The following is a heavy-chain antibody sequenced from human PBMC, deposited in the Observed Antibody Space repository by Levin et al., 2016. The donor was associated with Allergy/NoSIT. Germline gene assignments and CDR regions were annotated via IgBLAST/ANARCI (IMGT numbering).Heavy chain of an antibody. CDR1: GYTFTNYW. J-gene: IGHJ5*02. CDR3: ARQDSISPRLRGGDL. Sequence: GSLRLSCKGSGYTFTNYWISWVRQIPGKGLEWMGRIDPSDSYVNYNPSFHGHVTLSIDKSIGTAYLQWSSLTASDSAIYYCARQDSISPRLRGGDLWGPGTLVTVSS. D-gene: IGHD6-6*01. CDR2: IDPSDSYV. V-gene: IGHV5-10-1*01.